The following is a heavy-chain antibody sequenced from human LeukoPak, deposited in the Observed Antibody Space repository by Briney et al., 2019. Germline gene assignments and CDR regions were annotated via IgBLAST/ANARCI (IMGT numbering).Heavy chain of an antibody. CDR2: INPNSGDT. CDR3: ARDYCSSTSCLFDY. CDR1: GYTFTGYH. Sequence: ASVKVSCKASGYTFTGYHMHWVRQAPGQGLEWMGRINPNSGDTNYAQRFQGRVTMTRDTSISTAYVELSRLRSDDTAVYYCARDYCSSTSCLFDYWGQGTLVTVSS. J-gene: IGHJ4*02. V-gene: IGHV1-2*06. D-gene: IGHD2-2*01.